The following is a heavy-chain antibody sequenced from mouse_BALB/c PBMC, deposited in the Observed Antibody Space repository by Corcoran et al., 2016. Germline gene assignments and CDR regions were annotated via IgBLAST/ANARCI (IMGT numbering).Heavy chain of an antibody. V-gene: IGHV9-3-1*01. J-gene: IGHJ4*01. CDR3: AREPLAMDY. Sequence: QIQLVQSGPKLKKPGETVKISCKASGYTFTNYGMNWVKQAPGKGLKWMGWINTYTGEPTYADDFKGRFAFSLETSASTAYLQINNLKNEDTATYFCAREPLAMDYWGQGTSVTVSS. CDR2: INTYTGEP. CDR1: GYTFTNYG.